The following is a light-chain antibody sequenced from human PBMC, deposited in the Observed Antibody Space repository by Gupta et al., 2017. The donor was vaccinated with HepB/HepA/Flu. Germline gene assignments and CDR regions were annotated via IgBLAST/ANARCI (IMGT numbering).Light chain of an antibody. CDR3: SSYAGSNNVV. V-gene: IGLV2-8*01. J-gene: IGLJ2*01. CDR2: EVN. CDR1: SSDVGGYNH. Sequence: QSALTQPPSASGSPGQSVTISCTGTSSDVGGYNHVSWYQQPPGTAPKLMIFEVNQRPSGVPGRFSGSKSGTTASLTVSGLQADDEANYYCSSYAGSNNVVFGGGTKLTVL.